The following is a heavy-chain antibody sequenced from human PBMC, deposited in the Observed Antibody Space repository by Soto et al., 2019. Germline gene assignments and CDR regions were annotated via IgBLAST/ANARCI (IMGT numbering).Heavy chain of an antibody. CDR2: IIPIFGTA. Sequence: ASVKVSCKASGGTFSSYAISWVRQAPGQGLEWMGGIIPIFGTANYAQKFQGRVTITADESTSTAYMELSSLRSEDTAVYYCASSPCGTNGVCYTGFDYWGQGTLVTVSS. D-gene: IGHD2-8*01. CDR3: ASSPCGTNGVCYTGFDY. J-gene: IGHJ4*02. V-gene: IGHV1-69*13. CDR1: GGTFSSYA.